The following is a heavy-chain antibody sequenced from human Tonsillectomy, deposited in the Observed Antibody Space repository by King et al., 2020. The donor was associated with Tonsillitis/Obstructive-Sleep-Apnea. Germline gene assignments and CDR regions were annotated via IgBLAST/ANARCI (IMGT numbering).Heavy chain of an antibody. CDR2: IVVGSGNT. CDR1: GFTFTSSA. CDR3: AADLGAEYCSSTSCYEGALGY. D-gene: IGHD2-2*01. Sequence: QLVQSGPEVKKPGTSVKVSCKASGFTFTSSAVQWVRRARGQRLEWIGWIVVGSGNTNYAQKVQERVTITRDMSTSTAYRELCSLRSEDTAVDYCAADLGAEYCSSTSCYEGALGYWGQGTLVTVSS. J-gene: IGHJ4*02. V-gene: IGHV1-58*01.